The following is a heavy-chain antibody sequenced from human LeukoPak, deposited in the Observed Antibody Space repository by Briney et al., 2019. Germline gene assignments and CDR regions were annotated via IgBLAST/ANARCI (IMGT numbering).Heavy chain of an antibody. CDR3: AKGHSSSGWYFDY. J-gene: IGHJ4*02. V-gene: IGHV3-30*18. CDR1: GFTFSSYG. Sequence: TGRSLRLSCAASGFTFSSYGMHWVRQAPGKGLEWVAVISYDGSNKYYADSVKGRFTISRDNSKNTLYLQMNSLRAEDTAVYYCAKGHSSSGWYFDYWGQGTLVTVSS. D-gene: IGHD6-19*01. CDR2: ISYDGSNK.